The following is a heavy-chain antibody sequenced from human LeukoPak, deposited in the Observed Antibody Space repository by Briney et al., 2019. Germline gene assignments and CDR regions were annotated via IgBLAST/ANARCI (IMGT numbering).Heavy chain of an antibody. J-gene: IGHJ6*03. V-gene: IGHV3-74*01. Sequence: PGGSLRLSCAASGFTFSSYWMHWVRQAPGTGLVWVSRINSDGSSTSYADSVKGRFTISRDNAKNTLSLQMNSLRAEDTAVYYCARDSLLWFGELLQDYYYYMDVWGKGTTVTVSS. D-gene: IGHD3-10*01. CDR3: ARDSLLWFGELLQDYYYYMDV. CDR1: GFTFSSYW. CDR2: INSDGSST.